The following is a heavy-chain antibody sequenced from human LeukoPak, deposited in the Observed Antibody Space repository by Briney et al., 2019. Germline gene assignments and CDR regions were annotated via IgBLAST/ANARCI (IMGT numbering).Heavy chain of an antibody. CDR2: VYYSGST. V-gene: IGHV4-59*01. D-gene: IGHD1-26*01. CDR1: GGSISTYY. Sequence: SETLSLTCTVSGGSISTYYWSWIRQPPGKGLEWIGYVYYSGSTTYNPSLKSRVTISVDTSKNQFSLKLTSVTAADTAVYYCARASGSRYVVFFFDYWGQGTQVTVSS. CDR3: ARASGSRYVVFFFDY. J-gene: IGHJ4*02.